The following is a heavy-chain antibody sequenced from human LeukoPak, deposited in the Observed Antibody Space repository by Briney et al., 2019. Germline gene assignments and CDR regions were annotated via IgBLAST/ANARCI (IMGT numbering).Heavy chain of an antibody. CDR2: ISSSSSTI. Sequence: PGGSLRLSCAASGFTFSSYSMNWVRQAPGKGLEWVSYISSSSSTIYYADSVKGRFTISRDNAKNSLYLQMNSLRAEDTAVYYCARENFDWFSAFDIWGQGTMVTVSS. V-gene: IGHV3-48*01. CDR3: ARENFDWFSAFDI. CDR1: GFTFSSYS. D-gene: IGHD3-9*01. J-gene: IGHJ3*02.